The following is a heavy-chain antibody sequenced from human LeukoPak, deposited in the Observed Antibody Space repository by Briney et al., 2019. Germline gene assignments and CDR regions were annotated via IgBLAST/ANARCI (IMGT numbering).Heavy chain of an antibody. J-gene: IGHJ4*02. CDR1: GYTLTELS. V-gene: IGHV1-24*01. CDR3: ATAPGRQWLVLPLDY. D-gene: IGHD6-19*01. CDR2: FDPEDGET. Sequence: VSVKVSCKVSGYTLTELSMHWVRQAPGKGLEWMGGFDPEDGETIYAQKFQGRVTMTEDTSTDTAYMELSSLRSEDTAVYYCATAPGRQWLVLPLDYWGQGTLVTVSS.